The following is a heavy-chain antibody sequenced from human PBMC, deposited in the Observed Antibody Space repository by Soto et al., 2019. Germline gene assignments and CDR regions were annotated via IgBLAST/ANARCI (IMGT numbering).Heavy chain of an antibody. J-gene: IGHJ5*02. V-gene: IGHV4-39*01. D-gene: IGHD2-8*01. CDR3: ARLRTALTNWFDP. CDR2: IDYSGNT. Sequence: SETLSLTCTFSGGSITSSRFYGAWIRQPPGQGLEWIGSIDYSGNTYYKPSLKSRVAISVDTSKNQFSLRLTSVTAADTAVYYCARLRTALTNWFDPWGQGTLVTVS. CDR1: GGSITSSRFY.